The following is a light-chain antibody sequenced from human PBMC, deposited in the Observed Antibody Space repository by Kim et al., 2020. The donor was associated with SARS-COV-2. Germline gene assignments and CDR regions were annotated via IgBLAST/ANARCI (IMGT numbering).Light chain of an antibody. CDR2: EAF. V-gene: IGKV1-5*01. CDR1: QSIGTW. Sequence: GDSVTITGRASQSIGTWLAWYQQTPGQAPKLLIHEAFTLETGVPSRFSGSGSGTEFTLTIASLQPDDFATYYCQQYNTVSGTFGQGTKVDIK. J-gene: IGKJ1*01. CDR3: QQYNTVSGT.